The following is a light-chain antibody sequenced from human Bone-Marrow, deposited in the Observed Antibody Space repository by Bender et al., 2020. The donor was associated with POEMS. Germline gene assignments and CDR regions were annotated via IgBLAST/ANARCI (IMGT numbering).Light chain of an antibody. Sequence: SYEVTQPPSVSVSPGQTASITCSGDDLGEKYVAWYQQKPGQSPVLVIYQDTKRPSGIPERFSGSNSGNTATLTISGTQAMDEADYSCQAWDTYSVIFGGGTKLTVL. CDR2: QDT. CDR3: QAWDTYSVI. J-gene: IGLJ2*01. V-gene: IGLV3-1*01. CDR1: DLGEKY.